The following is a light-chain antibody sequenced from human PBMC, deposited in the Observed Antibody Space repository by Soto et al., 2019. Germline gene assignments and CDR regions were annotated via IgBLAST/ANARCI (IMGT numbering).Light chain of an antibody. J-gene: IGKJ2*01. V-gene: IGKV3-20*01. CDR2: GAS. Sequence: EIVLTQSPGTLSLSPGERATLSCRASQSVSSSYLAWYQQKPGQAPRVLIYGASSRATGIPDRFSGSGSGTDFTLTISRLEPEDFAVYYCQQDGSSPPYTFGQGTKREIK. CDR3: QQDGSSPPYT. CDR1: QSVSSSY.